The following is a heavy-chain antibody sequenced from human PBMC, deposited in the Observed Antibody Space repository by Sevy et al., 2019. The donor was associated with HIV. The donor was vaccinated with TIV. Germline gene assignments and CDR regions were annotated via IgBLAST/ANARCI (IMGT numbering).Heavy chain of an antibody. V-gene: IGHV1-24*01. CDR2: FDPEDGET. CDR1: GYTLTELS. J-gene: IGHJ4*02. Sequence: ASVKVSCKVSGYTLTELSMHWVRQAPGKGLEWMGGFDPEDGETIYAQKFQGRVTMTEDTSTDTAYMELSSLRSEDTAVYYCATLALYCGGDCPGHFFDYWRQGTLVTVSS. CDR3: ATLALYCGGDCPGHFFDY. D-gene: IGHD2-21*02.